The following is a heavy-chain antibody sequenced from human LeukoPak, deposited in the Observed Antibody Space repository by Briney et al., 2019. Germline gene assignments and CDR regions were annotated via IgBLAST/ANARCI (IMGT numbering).Heavy chain of an antibody. CDR3: ARGAINSGSYDAYFDY. CDR1: GFAFSSYS. Sequence: PGGSLRLSCAASGFAFSSYSMNWVRQAPGRGLEWVSSISTSSIYIYYADSVKGQFTISRDNAKKSLYLQVNSLRAEDTAVYYCARGAINSGSYDAYFDYWGQGTLVTVSS. V-gene: IGHV3-21*01. J-gene: IGHJ4*02. CDR2: ISTSSIYI. D-gene: IGHD1-26*01.